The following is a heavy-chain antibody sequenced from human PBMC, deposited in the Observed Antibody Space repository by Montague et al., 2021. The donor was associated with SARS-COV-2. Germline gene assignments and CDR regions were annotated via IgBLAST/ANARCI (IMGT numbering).Heavy chain of an antibody. J-gene: IGHJ4*02. CDR1: GGSISSYY. CDR2: TYYSGST. V-gene: IGHV4-59*08. CDR3: ARGFDY. Sequence: SETLSLTCTVSGGSISSYYWSWIRQPPGKGLEWIGYTYYSGSTNYNPSLKSRVTISVDTSKNQFSLKLSSVTAADTAVHYCARGFDYWGQGTLVTVSS.